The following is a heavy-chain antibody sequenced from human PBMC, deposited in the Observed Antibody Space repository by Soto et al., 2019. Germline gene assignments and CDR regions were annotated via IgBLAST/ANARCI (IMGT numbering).Heavy chain of an antibody. CDR2: ISWNSGSI. CDR3: AKVSTTHTFGPLDP. V-gene: IGHV3-9*01. D-gene: IGHD1-1*01. Sequence: GGSLRLSCAASGFTFDDYGMHWVRQAPGKGLEWVSGISWNSGSIGYADSVKGRFITSRDNAKNSLYLQMNNLRPEDTAFYFCAKVSTTHTFGPLDPWGQGTLVTVPQ. J-gene: IGHJ5*02. CDR1: GFTFDDYG.